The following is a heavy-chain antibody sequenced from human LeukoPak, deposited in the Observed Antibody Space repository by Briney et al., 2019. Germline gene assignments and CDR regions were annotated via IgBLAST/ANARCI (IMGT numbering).Heavy chain of an antibody. CDR2: INDSGST. J-gene: IGHJ4*02. D-gene: IGHD3-22*01. CDR1: GGSFSGYY. V-gene: IGHV4-34*01. Sequence: SETLSLTCAVYGGSFSGYYWSWIRQPPGKGLEWIAEINDSGSTNYNPSLKSRVTISVDTSKNQFSLKLSSVTAADTAVYYCARSYYYDSSGYWSLASFCFDYWGQGTLVTVSS. CDR3: ARSYYYDSSGYWSLASFCFDY.